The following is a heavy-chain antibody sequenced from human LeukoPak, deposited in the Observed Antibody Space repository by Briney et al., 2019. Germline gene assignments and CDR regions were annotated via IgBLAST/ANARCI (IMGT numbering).Heavy chain of an antibody. CDR3: AKDSAVVMPFDY. V-gene: IGHV3-23*01. Sequence: AGGSLRLSCAASGFTFSSYAMSWVRQAPGKGLEWVSAISGSGGSTYYADSVKGRFTISRDNSKNTLYLQMNSLRAEGTAVYYCAKDSAVVMPFDYWGQGTLVTVSS. J-gene: IGHJ4*02. D-gene: IGHD4-23*01. CDR2: ISGSGGST. CDR1: GFTFSSYA.